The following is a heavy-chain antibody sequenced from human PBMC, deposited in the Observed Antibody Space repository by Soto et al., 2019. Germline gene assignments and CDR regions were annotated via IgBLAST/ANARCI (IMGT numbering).Heavy chain of an antibody. V-gene: IGHV4-34*01. CDR2: INHSGST. Sequence: SETLSLTCSVYVGSFSGYYWSWIRQPPGKGLEWIGEINHSGSTNYNPSLKSRVTISVDTSKNQFSLKLSSVTAADTAVYYCARASPSYSSSWYPYWGQGTLVTVSS. CDR3: ARASPSYSSSWYPY. D-gene: IGHD6-13*01. CDR1: VGSFSGYY. J-gene: IGHJ4*02.